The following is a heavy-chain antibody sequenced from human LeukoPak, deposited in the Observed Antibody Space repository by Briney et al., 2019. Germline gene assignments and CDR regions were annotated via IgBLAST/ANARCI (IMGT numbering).Heavy chain of an antibody. D-gene: IGHD5-12*01. CDR3: ASSYSGYDENYYYYGMDV. V-gene: IGHV1-69*13. CDR1: GGTFSSYA. J-gene: IGHJ6*02. Sequence: GASVKVSCKASGGTFSSYAISWVRQAPGQGLEWMGGIIPIFGTANYAQKFQGRVTITADESTSTAYMELSSLRSEDTAVYYCASSYSGYDENYYYYGMDVWGQGTTVTVSS. CDR2: IIPIFGTA.